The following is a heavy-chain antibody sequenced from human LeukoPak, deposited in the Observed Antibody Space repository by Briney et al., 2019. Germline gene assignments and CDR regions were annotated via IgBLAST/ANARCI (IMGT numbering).Heavy chain of an antibody. J-gene: IGHJ3*02. V-gene: IGHV4-59*01. Sequence: SETLSLTCTVSGGSMSSYYWSWIRQPPGEGLEWIGNIFYSGSTNFNPSLKSRVTILVDTSKDQFSLKLRSVTAADTAVYYCARLGGTGPLAAFDIWGQGTTVIVSS. D-gene: IGHD2-8*02. CDR3: ARLGGTGPLAAFDI. CDR1: GGSMSSYY. CDR2: IFYSGST.